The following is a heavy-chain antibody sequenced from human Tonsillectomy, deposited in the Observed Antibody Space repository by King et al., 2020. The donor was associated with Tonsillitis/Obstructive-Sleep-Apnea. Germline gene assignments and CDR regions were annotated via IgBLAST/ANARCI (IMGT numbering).Heavy chain of an antibody. CDR1: GDXXSXXXAA. D-gene: IGHD1-26*01. V-gene: IGHV6-1*01. Sequence: VPLQQSGPGLVKPSQTLSLTCXIXGDXXSXXXAAWNXXRXSPSXGLEXLGRTXYRSRWYNDYAVSVKSRISINPDTSTNQFSLQLNSVTPEDTAVYYCARDPGSGSYSXGQGTLVTVSS. J-gene: IGHJ4*02. CDR2: TXYRSRWYN. CDR3: ARDPGSGSYS.